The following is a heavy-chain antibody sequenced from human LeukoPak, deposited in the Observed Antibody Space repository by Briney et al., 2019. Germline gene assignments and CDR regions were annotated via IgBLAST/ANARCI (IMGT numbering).Heavy chain of an antibody. D-gene: IGHD2-8*01. Sequence: KPGGSLRLSCAASGFTFNSYSMNWVRQAPGKGLEWVSSISSSSSYIYYADSVKGRFTISRDNAKNSLYLQMNSLRAEDTAVYYCARDTDIVLLDPWGQGTLVTVSS. CDR3: ARDTDIVLLDP. J-gene: IGHJ5*02. CDR1: GFTFNSYS. CDR2: ISSSSSYI. V-gene: IGHV3-21*01.